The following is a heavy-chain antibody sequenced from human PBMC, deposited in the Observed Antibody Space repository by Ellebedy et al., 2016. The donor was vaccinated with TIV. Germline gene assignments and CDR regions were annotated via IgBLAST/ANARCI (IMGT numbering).Heavy chain of an antibody. J-gene: IGHJ4*02. CDR3: ARDRYNWNYFSDY. V-gene: IGHV3-7*03. CDR2: IKQDGSEK. Sequence: GGSLRLSXAASGFTFSSYWMSWVRQAPGKGLEWVANIKQDGSEKYYVDSVKGRFTISRDNAKNSLYLQMNSLRAEDTAVYYCARDRYNWNYFSDYWGQGTLVTVSS. D-gene: IGHD1-7*01. CDR1: GFTFSSYW.